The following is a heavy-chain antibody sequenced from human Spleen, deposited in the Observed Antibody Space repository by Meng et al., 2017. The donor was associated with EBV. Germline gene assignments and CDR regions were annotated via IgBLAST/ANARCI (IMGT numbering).Heavy chain of an antibody. CDR2: IHYRGNT. J-gene: IGHJ4*02. CDR3: ARDTEAPGTWFDY. Sequence: QGQLEQWGAGLLKPAETLSLTCAVYGGSFSGYYWSWIRQSPGKGLEWIGEIHYRGNTKYNPSLKSRVTISGDTSRNQIFLELTSVTAADTAVYYCARDTEAPGTWFDYWGQGTLVTVSS. D-gene: IGHD6-13*01. CDR1: GGSFSGYY. V-gene: IGHV4-34*02.